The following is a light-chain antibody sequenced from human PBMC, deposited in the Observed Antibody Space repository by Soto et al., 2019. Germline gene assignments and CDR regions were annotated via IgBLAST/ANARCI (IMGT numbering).Light chain of an antibody. CDR3: QQFNSYPIT. Sequence: DIQMTQSPSTLSASVGDRVTITCRASQSISSWLAWYQQKPGKAPKLLIYDVSTLENEVPSRFSGSSSGTQFTLTISSLQPEDFGTYYCQQFNSYPITFGHGTRLEIK. CDR2: DVS. CDR1: QSISSW. V-gene: IGKV1-5*01. J-gene: IGKJ5*01.